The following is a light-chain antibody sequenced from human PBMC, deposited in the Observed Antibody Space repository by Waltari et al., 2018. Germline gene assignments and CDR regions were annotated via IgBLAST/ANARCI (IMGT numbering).Light chain of an antibody. J-gene: IGKJ2*01. CDR2: GAS. CDR1: QSLSGTY. V-gene: IGKV3-20*01. CDR3: QQYGRSPYT. Sequence: EIVLTQSPGTLSLSPGESATLSCRASQSLSGTYLAWYQQKPGQAPRLLIYGASSRATGIPDRFSGSGSGTDFTLSISRLEPEDSAVYYCQQYGRSPYTFGQGTKLEIK.